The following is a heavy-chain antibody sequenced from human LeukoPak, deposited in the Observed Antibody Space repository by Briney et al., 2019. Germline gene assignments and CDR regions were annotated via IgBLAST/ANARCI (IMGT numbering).Heavy chain of an antibody. CDR1: GFTFKSYG. CDR2: ISDSGSEE. CDR3: ARDSRSWALDI. D-gene: IGHD6-6*01. Sequence: GGSLRLSCVVSGFTFKSYGIHWVRQAPGKGLEWVSYISDSGSEEFYADSVKGRFTMSRHDSKNTVYVQMSSLRLEDTAVYYCARDSRSWALDIWGQGTVVTVSS. V-gene: IGHV3-30*06. J-gene: IGHJ3*02.